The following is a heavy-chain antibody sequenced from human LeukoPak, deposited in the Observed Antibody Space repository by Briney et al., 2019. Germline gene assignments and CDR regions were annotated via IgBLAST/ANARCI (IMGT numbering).Heavy chain of an antibody. CDR3: ARLGGVDTAMVTDY. V-gene: IGHV4-38-2*01. D-gene: IGHD5-18*01. J-gene: IGHJ4*02. Sequence: SETLSLTCGVSGYSISSNYYWGWIRQPPGKGLEWIGSIYHSGNTYYNPSLKSRVSISVDTSKNQFSLKLSSVTAADTAVYYCARLGGVDTAMVTDYWGQGTLVTVSS. CDR2: IYHSGNT. CDR1: GYSISSNYY.